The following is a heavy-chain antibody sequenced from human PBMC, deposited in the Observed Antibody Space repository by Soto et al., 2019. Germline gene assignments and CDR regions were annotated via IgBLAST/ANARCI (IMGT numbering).Heavy chain of an antibody. Sequence: GGSLRLSCAASGFTFSDYYMSWIRQAPGKGLEWVSYISSSGSTIYYADSVKGRFTISRDNAKNSLYLQMNSLRSEDTAVYYCARVADYYDSSGYYWPFDYWGQGTLVTVSS. J-gene: IGHJ4*02. CDR3: ARVADYYDSSGYYWPFDY. CDR2: ISSSGSTI. D-gene: IGHD3-22*01. V-gene: IGHV3-11*01. CDR1: GFTFSDYY.